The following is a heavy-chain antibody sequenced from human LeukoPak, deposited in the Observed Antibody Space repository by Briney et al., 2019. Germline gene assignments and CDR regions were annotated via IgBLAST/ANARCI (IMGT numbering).Heavy chain of an antibody. Sequence: SETLSLTCAVYGGSFSGYYWSWIRQPPGKGLEWIGEINHSGSTNYNPSLKSRVTISVDTSKNQLSLKLSSVTAADTAVYYCAMGPYAEEAFDIWGQGTMVTVSS. CDR1: GGSFSGYY. D-gene: IGHD2-2*01. CDR2: INHSGST. CDR3: AMGPYAEEAFDI. V-gene: IGHV4-34*01. J-gene: IGHJ3*02.